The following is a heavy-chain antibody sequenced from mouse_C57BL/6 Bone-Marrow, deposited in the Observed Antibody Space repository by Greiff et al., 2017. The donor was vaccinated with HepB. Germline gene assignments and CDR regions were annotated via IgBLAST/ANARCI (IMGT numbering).Heavy chain of an antibody. J-gene: IGHJ2*01. CDR2: IDPANGNT. V-gene: IGHV14-3*01. CDR3: ARSGIFYGSYGN. D-gene: IGHD2-1*01. Sequence: VQLQQSVAELVRPGASVKLSCTASGFNFKNTYMHWVKQRPEQGLEWIGRIDPANGNTKYAPKFQGKATITADTASNTAYLQLSSLTSEDTASYYGARSGIFYGSYGNWGQGTTLPGSS. CDR1: GFNFKNTY.